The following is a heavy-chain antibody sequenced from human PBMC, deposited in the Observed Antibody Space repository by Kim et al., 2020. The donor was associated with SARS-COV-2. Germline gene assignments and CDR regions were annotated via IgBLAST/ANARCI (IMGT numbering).Heavy chain of an antibody. J-gene: IGHJ4*02. CDR2: IIPIFGTA. CDR3: ARLVTRTYYYDSSEDY. Sequence: SVKVSCKASGGTFSSYAISWVRQAPGQGLEWMGGIIPIFGTANYAQKFQGRVTITADESTSTAYMELSSLRSEDTAVYYCARLVTRTYYYDSSEDYWGQGTLVTVSS. V-gene: IGHV1-69*13. D-gene: IGHD3-22*01. CDR1: GGTFSSYA.